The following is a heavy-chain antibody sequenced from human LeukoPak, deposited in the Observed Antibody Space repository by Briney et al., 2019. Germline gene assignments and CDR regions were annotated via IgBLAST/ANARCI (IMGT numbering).Heavy chain of an antibody. CDR2: INRGGSST. V-gene: IGHV3-74*01. CDR3: ARGDEYTYGYFDY. D-gene: IGHD5-18*01. Sequence: PGGSLRLSCAAPGFTFSTYWMHWVRQAPGKGLVWVSLINRGGSSTSYADSVKGRFTISRDNAKNTVYMQMNSLRAEDTAVYYCARGDEYTYGYFDYWGQGTLVTVSS. J-gene: IGHJ4*02. CDR1: GFTFSTYW.